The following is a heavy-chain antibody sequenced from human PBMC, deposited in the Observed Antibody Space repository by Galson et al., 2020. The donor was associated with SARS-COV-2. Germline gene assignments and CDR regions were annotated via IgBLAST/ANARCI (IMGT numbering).Heavy chain of an antibody. CDR1: GYTFTGYY. CDR2: INPNSGGT. CDR3: ARFDGSSWDFFDY. J-gene: IGHJ4*02. Sequence: ASVTVSCKTSGYTFTGYYMHWVRQAPGQGLEWMGRINPNSGGTNYAQKFQGRVTMTRDTSISTAYMELSRLRSDDTAVYYCARFDGSSWDFFDYWGQGTLVTVSS. V-gene: IGHV1-2*06. D-gene: IGHD6-13*01.